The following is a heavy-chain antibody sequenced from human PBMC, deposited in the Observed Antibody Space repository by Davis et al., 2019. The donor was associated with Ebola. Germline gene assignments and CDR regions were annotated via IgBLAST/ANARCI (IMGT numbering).Heavy chain of an antibody. Sequence: GGSLRLSCTASAFTFGAYAMSWFRQAPGKGLEWLANIKPDGSEKYYVDSVKDRFTISRDNVKISLFLQMNSLRAEDTAVYYCARGDYFDSNFADAFDVWGHGTMVTVST. V-gene: IGHV3-7*03. J-gene: IGHJ3*01. CDR1: AFTFGAYA. CDR2: IKPDGSEK. D-gene: IGHD3-22*01. CDR3: ARGDYFDSNFADAFDV.